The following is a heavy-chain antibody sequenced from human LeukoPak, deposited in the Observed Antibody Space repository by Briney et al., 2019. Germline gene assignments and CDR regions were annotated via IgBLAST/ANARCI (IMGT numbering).Heavy chain of an antibody. CDR2: ISTYNGHT. CDR1: GYTFTSYG. D-gene: IGHD6-19*01. Sequence: GASVKVSCKASGYTFTSYGISWVRQAPGQGLEWMGWISTYNGHTNYARKVQGRVTMTTDTSTSTAYMELSSLRSDDTAVYYCARVGRESSTGWLDYWGQGTLVTVSS. J-gene: IGHJ4*02. V-gene: IGHV1-18*01. CDR3: ARVGRESSTGWLDY.